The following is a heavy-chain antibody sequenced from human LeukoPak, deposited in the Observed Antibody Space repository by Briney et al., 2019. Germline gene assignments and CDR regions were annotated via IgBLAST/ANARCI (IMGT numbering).Heavy chain of an antibody. J-gene: IGHJ6*02. V-gene: IGHV5-51*01. CDR3: ARHGSGYCSGGSCYQYYYYGMDV. Sequence: GESLKISCKGSGYSFTSYWIGWVRQMPGKGLEWMGIIYPGDTDTRYSPSFQGQVTISADKSISTAYLQWSSLKASDTAMYYCARHGSGYCSGGSCYQYYYYGMDVWGQGTTVTVSS. D-gene: IGHD2-15*01. CDR2: IYPGDTDT. CDR1: GYSFTSYW.